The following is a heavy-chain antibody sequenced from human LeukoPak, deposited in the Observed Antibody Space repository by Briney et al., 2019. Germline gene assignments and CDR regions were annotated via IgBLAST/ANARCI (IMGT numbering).Heavy chain of an antibody. V-gene: IGHV1-2*02. CDR3: ARDHNWGPDY. Sequence: ASVKVSCKAYGYTFTDNFFHWVRQAPGQGLEWVGWIHPNTGGTHYAQNFQGRVTLTRDTSISTAYMELSGLTSDDTAVYYCARDHNWGPDYWGQGTLVTVSS. CDR1: GYTFTDNF. D-gene: IGHD7-27*01. J-gene: IGHJ4*02. CDR2: IHPNTGGT.